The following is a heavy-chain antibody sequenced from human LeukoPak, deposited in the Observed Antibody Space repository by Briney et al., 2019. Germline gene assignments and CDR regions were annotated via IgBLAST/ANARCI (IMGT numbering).Heavy chain of an antibody. Sequence: SETLSLTCTVSGGSISSHYWSWIRQPPGKGLEWIGYIYYSGSTNYNPSLKSRVTISVDTSKNQFSLKLSSVTAADTAVYYCASSVPAAIRRPYYYYYYMDVWGKGTTVTVSS. D-gene: IGHD2-2*02. J-gene: IGHJ6*03. CDR3: ASSVPAAIRRPYYYYYYMDV. CDR1: GGSISSHY. V-gene: IGHV4-59*11. CDR2: IYYSGST.